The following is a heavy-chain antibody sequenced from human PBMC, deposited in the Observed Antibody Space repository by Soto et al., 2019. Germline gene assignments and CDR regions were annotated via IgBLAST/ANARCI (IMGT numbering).Heavy chain of an antibody. CDR2: ISAYNGNT. Sequence: ASVKVSCKASGYTFTSYGISWVRQAPGQGLEGMGWISAYNGNTNYAQKLQGRVTMTTDTSTSTDYMELRSRRSDAPAVYYCARGGYGDYDYYSHFRMDVWGQGTTVTV. V-gene: IGHV1-18*01. J-gene: IGHJ6*02. CDR3: ARGGYGDYDYYSHFRMDV. CDR1: GYTFTSYG. D-gene: IGHD4-17*01.